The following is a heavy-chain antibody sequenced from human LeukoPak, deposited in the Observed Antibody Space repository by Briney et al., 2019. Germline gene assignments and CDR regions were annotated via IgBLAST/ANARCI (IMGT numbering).Heavy chain of an antibody. CDR2: ISGSGATT. D-gene: IGHD2-2*01. J-gene: IGHJ4*02. CDR3: AKYPGTTRRARFNY. V-gene: IGHV3-23*01. Sequence: PGGSLRLSCAASGFTFDDYAMHWVRQAPGKGLEWVSVISGSGATTYYADSVRGRFTISGDNSNNTLYLQMNSLRVEDTALYYCAKYPGTTRRARFNYWGQGIMVTVSS. CDR1: GFTFDDYA.